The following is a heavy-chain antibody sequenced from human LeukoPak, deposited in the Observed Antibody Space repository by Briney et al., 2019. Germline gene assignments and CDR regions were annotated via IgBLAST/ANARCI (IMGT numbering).Heavy chain of an antibody. CDR2: IYYSGST. CDR3: ARDPAPPTYYYDSSGYYSPY. Sequence: SETLSLTCTVSGGSISSSSYYWGWIRQPPGKGLEWIGGIYYSGSTYYNPSLKSRVTISVDTSKNQFSLKLSSVTAADTAVYYCARDPAPPTYYYDSSGYYSPYWGQGTLVTVSS. J-gene: IGHJ4*02. V-gene: IGHV4-39*07. D-gene: IGHD3-22*01. CDR1: GGSISSSSYY.